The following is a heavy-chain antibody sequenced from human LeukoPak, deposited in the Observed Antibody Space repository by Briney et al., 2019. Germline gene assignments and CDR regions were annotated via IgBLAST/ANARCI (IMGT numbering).Heavy chain of an antibody. CDR2: IYYSGST. CDR1: GGSISSYY. Sequence: SETLSLTCTVSGGSISSYYWGWIRQPPGKGLEWIGSIYYSGSTYYNPSLKSRVTISVDTSKNQFSLKLSSVTAADTAVYYCARDASMVRGVIARYFDYWGQGTLVTVSS. CDR3: ARDASMVRGVIARYFDY. D-gene: IGHD3-10*01. J-gene: IGHJ4*02. V-gene: IGHV4-39*07.